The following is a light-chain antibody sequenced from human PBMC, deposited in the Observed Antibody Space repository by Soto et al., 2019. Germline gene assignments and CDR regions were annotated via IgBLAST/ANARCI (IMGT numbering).Light chain of an antibody. CDR1: QSISSY. Sequence: DIQMTQSPSSLSASVGDRDTITCRASQSISSYLNWYQQKPGKAPKLLIYAASSLQSGVPSRFSGSGSGTDFTLTISSLQPEDFATYYCQQSYSTPDFGGGTKVEIK. V-gene: IGKV1-39*01. CDR3: QQSYSTPD. CDR2: AAS. J-gene: IGKJ4*01.